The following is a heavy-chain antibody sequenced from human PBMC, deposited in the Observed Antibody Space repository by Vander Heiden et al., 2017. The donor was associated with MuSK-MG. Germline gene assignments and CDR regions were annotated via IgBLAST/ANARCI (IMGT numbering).Heavy chain of an antibody. J-gene: IGHJ4*02. CDR3: VGQSWLHSLYYFDD. CDR1: GLNCSSDK. D-gene: IGHD5-18*01. Sequence: VEPGVALQLSGAAAGLNCSSDKMNWVRQAPGKGLEWVSYISSSGSNIYYAYSVKGRSTIPRDNAKNSLYLQMNRLSAEYTAVYYCVGQSWLHSLYYFDDWGQGTMVTVSS. V-gene: IGHV3-48*03. CDR2: ISSSGSNI.